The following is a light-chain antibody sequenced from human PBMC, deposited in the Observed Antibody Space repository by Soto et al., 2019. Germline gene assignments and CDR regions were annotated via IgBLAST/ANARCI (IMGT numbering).Light chain of an antibody. Sequence: EIVMTQSPATLSVSPGERATLSCRASQSVSNNLAWYQKKPGQAPRLLIYGASTRATGIPARFSGGGSGTEFTLTISSLQSEDFAVYYCQQYNNWWKFGQGTRVEIK. CDR1: QSVSNN. CDR2: GAS. CDR3: QQYNNWWK. J-gene: IGKJ1*01. V-gene: IGKV3-15*01.